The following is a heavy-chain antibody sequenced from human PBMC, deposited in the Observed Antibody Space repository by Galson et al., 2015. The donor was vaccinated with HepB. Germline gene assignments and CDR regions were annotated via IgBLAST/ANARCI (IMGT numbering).Heavy chain of an antibody. CDR1: GVSINNKNYY. CDR3: ARQELRGGWFDP. V-gene: IGHV4-39*01. J-gene: IGHJ5*02. Sequence: TLSLTCTVSGVSINNKNYYWAWIRQPPGKGLEWIGSVHYSGNTYCKPSLKSRVTISVDTSKNQFSLQLRSVTVADTAFYFCARQELRGGWFDPWGQGILVTVSS. CDR2: VHYSGNT. D-gene: IGHD3-10*01.